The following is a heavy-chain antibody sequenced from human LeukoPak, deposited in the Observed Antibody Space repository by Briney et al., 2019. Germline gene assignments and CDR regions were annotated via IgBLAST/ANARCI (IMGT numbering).Heavy chain of an antibody. CDR1: GFTFSSYG. V-gene: IGHV3-7*01. D-gene: IGHD6-6*01. CDR3: ARIDIAGRLAPLDC. J-gene: IGHJ4*02. CDR2: IKEDGSEK. Sequence: GGSLRLSCAASGFTFSSYGMSWVRQAPGKGREWVANIKEDGSEKYYVDSVKGRFTISRDNAKNSLYLQMNSLRAEDTAVYYCARIDIAGRLAPLDCWGQGTLVTVSS.